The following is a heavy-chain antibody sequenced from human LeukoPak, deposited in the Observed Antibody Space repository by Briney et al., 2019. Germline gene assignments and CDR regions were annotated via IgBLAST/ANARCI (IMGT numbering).Heavy chain of an antibody. V-gene: IGHV3-23*01. D-gene: IGHD3-22*01. CDR2: ISGSGGST. CDR1: GFTFSNYA. CDR3: AKDSPYYYDSSGYYSGGYFDY. Sequence: PGGSLRLSCAASGFTFSNYAMSWVRQAPGKGLEWVSAISGSGGSTYYADSVKGRFTISRDSSKNTLYLQMNSLRAEDTSVYYCAKDSPYYYDSSGYYSGGYFDYWGRGTLVTVSS. J-gene: IGHJ4*02.